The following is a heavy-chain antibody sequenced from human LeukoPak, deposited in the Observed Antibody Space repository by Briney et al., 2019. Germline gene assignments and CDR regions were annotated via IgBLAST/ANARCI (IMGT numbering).Heavy chain of an antibody. V-gene: IGHV4-4*07. CDR1: GASVTNFY. J-gene: IGHJ6*03. CDR2: IYASGSI. Sequence: SETLSLTCSVSGASVTNFYWTWVRQPAGKGLEYIGRIYASGSIDYNPSLKSRVTLSVDSSNNQFSLNLTSVTAADTALSYCASPARFNYFYMDVWGKGTSVTVSS. D-gene: IGHD2-15*01. CDR3: ASPARFNYFYMDV.